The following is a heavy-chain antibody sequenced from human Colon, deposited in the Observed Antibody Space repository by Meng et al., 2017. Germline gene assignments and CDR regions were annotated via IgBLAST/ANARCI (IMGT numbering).Heavy chain of an antibody. V-gene: IGHV1-18*01. CDR2: ISAYNGNT. J-gene: IGHJ5*02. D-gene: IGHD3-10*01. Sequence: ASVKVSCKASGYTFTSYGISWVRQAPGQGLEWMGWISAYNGNTNYAQKLQGRVTMTTDTSTSTAYMGLRSLRSDDTAVYYCARAGGQYYYGSGSYYLNWFDPWGQGTLVTVSS. CDR3: ARAGGQYYYGSGSYYLNWFDP. CDR1: GYTFTSYG.